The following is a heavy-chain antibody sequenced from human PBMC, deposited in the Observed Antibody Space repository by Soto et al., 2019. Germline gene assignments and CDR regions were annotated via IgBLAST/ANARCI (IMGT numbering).Heavy chain of an antibody. CDR3: ARGFGQQLPDY. V-gene: IGHV4-59*12. D-gene: IGHD6-13*01. J-gene: IGHJ4*02. CDR1: GGSINSDY. CDR2: IYFTGSA. Sequence: PSETLSLTCTVSGGSINSDYWSWIRQPPGKGLEWIGYIYFTGSAYFNPSLKRRLTISIDTSKNQFSLKLSSVTAADTAVYYCARGFGQQLPDYCGQGTLVPVSS.